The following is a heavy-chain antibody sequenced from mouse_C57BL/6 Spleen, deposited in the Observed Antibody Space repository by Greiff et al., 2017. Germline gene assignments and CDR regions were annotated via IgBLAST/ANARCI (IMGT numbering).Heavy chain of an antibody. D-gene: IGHD3-2*02. CDR1: GYTFTSYW. CDR2: IHPNSGST. J-gene: IGHJ3*01. V-gene: IGHV1-64*01. Sequence: VQLQQPGAELVKPGASVKLSCKASGYTFTSYWMHWVKQRPGQGLEWIGMIHPNSGSTNYNEKFKSKATLTVDKSSSTAYMQLSSLTSEDSAVYYGARDSSGYVFAYWGQGTLVTVSA. CDR3: ARDSSGYVFAY.